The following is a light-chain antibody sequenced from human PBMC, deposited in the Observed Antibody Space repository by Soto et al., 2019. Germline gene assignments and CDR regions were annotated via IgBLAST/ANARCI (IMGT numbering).Light chain of an antibody. CDR1: SSDIGGYNY. V-gene: IGLV2-14*01. J-gene: IGLJ2*01. CDR3: SSFRSTTTL. CDR2: EVS. Sequence: QSALTQPASVSGSPGQSITISCTVTSSDIGGYNYVSWYQQHPGKAPKLMIYEVSNRPSGVSNRFSGSKSGNTASLTISGLQAEDEADYYCSSFRSTTTLFGGGTKLTGL.